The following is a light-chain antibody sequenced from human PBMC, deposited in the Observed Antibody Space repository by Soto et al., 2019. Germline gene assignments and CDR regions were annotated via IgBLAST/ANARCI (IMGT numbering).Light chain of an antibody. V-gene: IGLV2-11*01. CDR2: DVS. CDR1: SSNGGGYDY. J-gene: IGLJ2*01. CDR3: CSYAGRYTTV. Sequence: QSALTQPRSVSGSPGQSVTISCTGTSSNGGGYDYVSWYQQHPGKAPKVIIYDVSKRPSGVPYRFSGSKSGHTASLTSSGLQTDYETHYHGCSYAGRYTTVFGGGTKVTVL.